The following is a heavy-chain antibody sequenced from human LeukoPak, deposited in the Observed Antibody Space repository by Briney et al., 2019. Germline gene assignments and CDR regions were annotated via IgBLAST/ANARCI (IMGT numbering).Heavy chain of an antibody. CDR1: GGSFSGYY. V-gene: IGHV4-34*01. J-gene: IGHJ4*02. D-gene: IGHD4-17*01. CDR3: ARGLSGYGDYLPFDY. CDR2: INHSGST. Sequence: SETLSLTCAVYGGSFSGYYWSWIRQPPGKGLEWIGEINHSGSTNCNPSLKSRVTISVDTSKNQFSLKLSSVTAADTAVYYCARGLSGYGDYLPFDYWGQGTLVTVSS.